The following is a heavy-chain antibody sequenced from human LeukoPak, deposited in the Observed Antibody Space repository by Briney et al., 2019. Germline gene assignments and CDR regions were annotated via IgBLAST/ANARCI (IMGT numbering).Heavy chain of an antibody. Sequence: LAGGSLRLSCAASGFTFSSYAMSWVRQAPGKGLEWVSAIRGSGDRTHYADSVKGRFTISRDNFKNTLYLQMNSLRAEDTAVYYCAKDSKIVGATFRSYHYMDVWGKGTAVTVSS. CDR1: GFTFSSYA. CDR3: AKDSKIVGATFRSYHYMDV. J-gene: IGHJ6*03. V-gene: IGHV3-23*01. CDR2: IRGSGDRT. D-gene: IGHD1-26*01.